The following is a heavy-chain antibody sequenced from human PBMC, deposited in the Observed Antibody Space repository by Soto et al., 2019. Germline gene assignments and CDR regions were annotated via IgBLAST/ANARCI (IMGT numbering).Heavy chain of an antibody. V-gene: IGHV4-59*01. CDR3: ARSKGTTTPSIFGY. J-gene: IGHJ4*02. CDR2: FSYSGST. Sequence: PSETLSLTCTVSGGSITSAYWSWIRQPPGKGLECIGYFSYSGSTNYNPSLKSRVTMSVDTSRNQFSLDLSSVTAADTAVYYCARSKGTTTPSIFGYWGQGTLVTVSS. CDR1: GGSITSAY. D-gene: IGHD1-26*01.